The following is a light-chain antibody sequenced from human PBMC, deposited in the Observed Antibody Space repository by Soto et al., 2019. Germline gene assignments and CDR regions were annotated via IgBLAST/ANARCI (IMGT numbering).Light chain of an antibody. CDR3: QHYNGYPFT. J-gene: IGKJ3*01. V-gene: IGKV1-5*03. CDR1: QSVSNW. CDR2: QAS. Sequence: DIQMTQFPSTLSASVGDRVTITCRASQSVSNWLAWYQQKPGKAPNLLIYQASNLETGVPSRFSGGGSGTEFTLTISILEPDDFATYYCQHYNGYPFTFGPGTKVDLK.